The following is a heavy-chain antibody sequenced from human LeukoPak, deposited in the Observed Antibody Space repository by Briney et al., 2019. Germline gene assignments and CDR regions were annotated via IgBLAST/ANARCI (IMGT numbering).Heavy chain of an antibody. Sequence: GGSLRLSCAASGFTVSSNYMSWVRQAPGKGLEWVSVIYSGGSTYYADSVKGRFTISRDNSKNTLYLQMNSLRAEDTAVYYCARVSSSGWYFDYWGQGTLVTVSS. CDR1: GFTVSSNY. CDR3: ARVSSSGWYFDY. CDR2: IYSGGST. J-gene: IGHJ4*02. V-gene: IGHV3-53*01. D-gene: IGHD6-19*01.